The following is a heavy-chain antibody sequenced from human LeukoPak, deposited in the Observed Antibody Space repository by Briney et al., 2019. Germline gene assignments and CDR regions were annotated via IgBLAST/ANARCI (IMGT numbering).Heavy chain of an antibody. Sequence: PSETLSLACNVSGVSVSTSHWNWIRQRPGKGLEWIGCLSYTGKTDYNPSLKSRVSISLGSSNNHFSLKLTSVTAADTAVYYCSEGYFEPFDHWGQGILVTVSS. CDR3: SEGYFEPFDH. CDR1: GVSVSTSH. J-gene: IGHJ4*02. V-gene: IGHV4-59*02. D-gene: IGHD2/OR15-2a*01. CDR2: LSYTGKT.